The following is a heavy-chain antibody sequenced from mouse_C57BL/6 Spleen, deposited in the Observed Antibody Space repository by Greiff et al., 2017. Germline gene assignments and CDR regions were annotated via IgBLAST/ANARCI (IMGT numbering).Heavy chain of an antibody. CDR2: IDPETGGT. Sequence: VKLQESGAELVRPGASVTLSCKASGYTFTDYEMHWVKQTPVHGLEWIGAIDPETGGTAYNQKFKGKAILTADKSSSTAYMELRSLTSEDSAVYYWTRWGKKNWDEYWGQGTLVTVSA. CDR1: GYTFTDYE. CDR3: TRWGKKNWDEY. D-gene: IGHD4-1*01. V-gene: IGHV1-15*01. J-gene: IGHJ3*01.